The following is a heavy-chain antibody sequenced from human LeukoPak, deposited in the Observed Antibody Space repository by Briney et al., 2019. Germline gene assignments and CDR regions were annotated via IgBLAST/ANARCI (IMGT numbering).Heavy chain of an antibody. Sequence: GGSLRLSCVVSGFRFDDYGMHWVRQAPGKGLEWVSGISWSGTTTGYADSVKGRFTISRDSDKHSLYLQVDSLRVEDTALYYCAKDESTGGFAPGYFYGMGVWGQGTTVTVSS. J-gene: IGHJ6*02. D-gene: IGHD3-16*01. CDR3: AKDESTGGFAPGYFYGMGV. V-gene: IGHV3-9*01. CDR2: ISWSGTTT. CDR1: GFRFDDYG.